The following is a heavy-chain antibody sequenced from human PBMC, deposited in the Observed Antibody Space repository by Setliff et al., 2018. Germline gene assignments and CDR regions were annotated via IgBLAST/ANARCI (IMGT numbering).Heavy chain of an antibody. CDR2: IYYSGST. Sequence: SETLSLTCTVSGGSISSGDYYWSWIRQPPGKGLEWIGYIYYSGSTYYNPSLKSRVTISVDTSKNQFSLKLSSVTSADTAVYYCARVGYYDSSGYSFAFDIWGQGTMVTVSS. V-gene: IGHV4-30-4*08. J-gene: IGHJ3*02. D-gene: IGHD3-22*01. CDR1: GGSISSGDYY. CDR3: ARVGYYDSSGYSFAFDI.